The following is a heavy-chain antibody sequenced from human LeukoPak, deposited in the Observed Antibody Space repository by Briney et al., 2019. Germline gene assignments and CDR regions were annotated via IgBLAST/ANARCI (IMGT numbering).Heavy chain of an antibody. V-gene: IGHV1-58*01. CDR2: IVVGSGNT. CDR1: GFTFTSSA. D-gene: IGHD3-22*01. CDR3: AADTQYYYDSSGYSPPHAFDI. Sequence: ASVKVSCKASGFTFTSSAVQWVRQARGQRLEWIGWIVVGSGNTNYAQKFQERVTITRDMSTSTAYMELSSLRSEDTAVYYCAADTQYYYDSSGYSPPHAFDIWGQGTMVTVSS. J-gene: IGHJ3*02.